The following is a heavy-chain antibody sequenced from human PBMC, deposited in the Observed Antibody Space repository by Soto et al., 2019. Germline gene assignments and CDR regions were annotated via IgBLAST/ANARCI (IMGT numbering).Heavy chain of an antibody. CDR3: ARDSRVFQSDFDY. CDR1: GFTFSSYG. Sequence: GGSLRLSCAASGFTFSSYGMHWVRQAPGKGLEWVAVIWYDGSNKYYADSVKGRFTISRDNSKNTLYLQMNSLRAEDTAVYYCARDSRVFQSDFDYWGQGTLVTVSS. D-gene: IGHD6-6*01. CDR2: IWYDGSNK. J-gene: IGHJ4*02. V-gene: IGHV3-33*01.